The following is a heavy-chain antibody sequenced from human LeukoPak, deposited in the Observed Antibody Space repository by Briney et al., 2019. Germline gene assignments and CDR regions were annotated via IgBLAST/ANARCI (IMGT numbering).Heavy chain of an antibody. CDR1: GFTFSSYA. CDR2: INGSGGST. V-gene: IGHV3-23*01. Sequence: GGSLRLSCAASGFTFSSYAMSWVRQAPGKGLEWVSAINGSGGSTYYADSVKGPFTISRDNSKNTLYLQMNSLRAEDTAVYYCAKDSIRIMITFGGVISPDYWGQGNLVTVSS. J-gene: IGHJ4*02. CDR3: AKDSIRIMITFGGVISPDY. D-gene: IGHD3-16*02.